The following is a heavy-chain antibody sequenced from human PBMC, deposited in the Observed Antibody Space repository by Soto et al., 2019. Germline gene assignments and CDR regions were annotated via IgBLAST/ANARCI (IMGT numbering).Heavy chain of an antibody. D-gene: IGHD6-19*01. J-gene: IGHJ4*02. Sequence: ASVKVSCKASGYTFTSYAMHWVRQAPGQRLEWMGWINAGNGNTKYSQKFQGRVTITRDTSASTAYMELSSLRSEDTAVYYCARSWARYSSGWYPGYWGQGTLVTVSS. V-gene: IGHV1-3*01. CDR1: GYTFTSYA. CDR3: ARSWARYSSGWYPGY. CDR2: INAGNGNT.